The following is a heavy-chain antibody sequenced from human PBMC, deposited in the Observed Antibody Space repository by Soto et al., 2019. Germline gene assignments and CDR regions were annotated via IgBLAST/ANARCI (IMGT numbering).Heavy chain of an antibody. CDR2: IYYSGST. D-gene: IGHD6-13*01. V-gene: IGHV4-39*01. CDR3: TSHEGGAAADRPLDY. Sequence: PSETLSLTCSVSGASIRSTSYYWGWIRQPPGKGLEWIGSIYYSGSTHYSPSLKSRIIMSIDTSTNQFSLKLTSVTAADTAVYYCTSHEGGAAADRPLDYRGQGTLVTVSS. CDR1: GASIRSTSYY. J-gene: IGHJ4*02.